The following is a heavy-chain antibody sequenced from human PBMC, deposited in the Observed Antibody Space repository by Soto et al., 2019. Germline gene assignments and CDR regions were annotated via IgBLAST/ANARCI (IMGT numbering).Heavy chain of an antibody. CDR2: ISYDGIDQ. Sequence: QVQLVESGGGVVQPGRSLRLSCAASGFTFRSYAMHWVRQAPGKGLEWVTVISYDGIDQYYADSVKGRFTISRDNSKNTLYLQMNSLRAEDTAVYYCARVTLAHCGGDWYWDLGYWGQGTLVTVSS. V-gene: IGHV3-30-3*01. J-gene: IGHJ4*02. D-gene: IGHD2-21*02. CDR1: GFTFRSYA. CDR3: ARVTLAHCGGDWYWDLGY.